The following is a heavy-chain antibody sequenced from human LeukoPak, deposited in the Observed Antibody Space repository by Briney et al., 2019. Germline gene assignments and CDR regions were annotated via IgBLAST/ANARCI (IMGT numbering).Heavy chain of an antibody. D-gene: IGHD3-3*01. CDR3: ARHGVTSSGYYWD. Sequence: SETLSLTCTVSGGSISSSSYYWGWIRQPPGKGLEWIGSIYSSGSTYYNPSLKSRVTISIDTSKNQVSLKLSSVTAADTAVYYCARHGVTSSGYYWDWGQGTLVTVSS. J-gene: IGHJ4*02. V-gene: IGHV4-39*01. CDR2: IYSSGST. CDR1: GGSISSSSYY.